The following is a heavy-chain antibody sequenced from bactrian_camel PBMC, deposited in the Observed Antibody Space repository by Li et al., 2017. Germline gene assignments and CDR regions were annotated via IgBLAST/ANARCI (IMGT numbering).Heavy chain of an antibody. CDR3: GAGDTMGGGVCYEDFGY. Sequence: QVQLVESGGGSVQAGGSLRLACTYSKNSGEYCMGWFRQAPGKEREAVADIDPDGNTSYRDSVKGRFTISKDNAKNTLYLQMNNLKPEDTGMYYCGAGDTMGGGVCYEDFGYWGQGTQVTVS. CDR2: IDPDGNT. D-gene: IGHD3*01. CDR1: KNSGEYC. J-gene: IGHJ6*01. V-gene: IGHV3S53*01.